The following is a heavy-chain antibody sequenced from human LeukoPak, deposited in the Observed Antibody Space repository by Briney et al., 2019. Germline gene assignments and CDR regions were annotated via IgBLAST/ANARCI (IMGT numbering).Heavy chain of an antibody. J-gene: IGHJ6*02. Sequence: GGSLRLSCAASGFTFNTFDMTWVRQAPGKGLECVSYVSSGSSTRHYADSVKGRFTISRDNAKSSLFLQMNSLRAEDTAVYFCARLRYYAVDVWGQGTTVIVSS. V-gene: IGHV3-48*01. CDR2: VSSGSSTR. CDR3: ARLRYYAVDV. CDR1: GFTFNTFD.